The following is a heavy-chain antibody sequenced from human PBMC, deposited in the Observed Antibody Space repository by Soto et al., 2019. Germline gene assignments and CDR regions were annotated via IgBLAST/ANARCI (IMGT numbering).Heavy chain of an antibody. V-gene: IGHV4-30-4*01. CDR3: ARLYYYGSGSYLYYFDF. J-gene: IGHJ4*02. CDR2: IYYSGST. Sequence: QVQLQESGPGLVKPSQTLSLTCTVSGGSISSGDYYWSWIRQPPGKGLEWIGYIYYSGSTYYNPSHKSRVTISVDTSKNQFSLKLSSVTAADTAVYYCARLYYYGSGSYLYYFDFWGPGTLVTVSS. CDR1: GGSISSGDYY. D-gene: IGHD3-10*01.